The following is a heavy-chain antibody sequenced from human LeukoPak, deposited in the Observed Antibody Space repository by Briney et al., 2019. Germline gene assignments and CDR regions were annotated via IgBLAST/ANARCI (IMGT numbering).Heavy chain of an antibody. V-gene: IGHV1-18*01. D-gene: IGHD1-1*01. Sequence: ASVKVSFKTSGYTFSTYGVTWVRQAPGQGFQWMGWISGHTGNTKYAENFQGRISLTTDTSATTAYMELRSLTSDDTAVYYCARDLSSGGWTLEFDYWGQGSLVTAAS. CDR2: ISGHTGNT. CDR3: ARDLSSGGWTLEFDY. CDR1: GYTFSTYG. J-gene: IGHJ4*02.